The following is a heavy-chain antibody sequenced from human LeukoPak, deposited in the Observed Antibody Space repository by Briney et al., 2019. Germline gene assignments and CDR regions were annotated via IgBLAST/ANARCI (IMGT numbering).Heavy chain of an antibody. Sequence: PSETLSLTCTVSGGSISSSSDYWGWIRQPPGKGLEWIGSIHYSGSTCYNPSLNSRVTISEDTSKNHFSLKMSSVTAADTAAYCCASLHDFDFCYWGQGTLVTVSS. CDR1: GGSISSSSDY. CDR3: ASLHDFDFCY. CDR2: IHYSGST. J-gene: IGHJ4*02. D-gene: IGHD3/OR15-3a*01. V-gene: IGHV4-39*02.